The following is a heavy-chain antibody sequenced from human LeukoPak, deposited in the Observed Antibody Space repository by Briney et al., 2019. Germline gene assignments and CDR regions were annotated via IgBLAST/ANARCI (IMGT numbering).Heavy chain of an antibody. CDR3: AKGAGPPWFDP. CDR1: GGSISSSSYY. Sequence: SETLSLTCTVSGGSISSSSYYWGWIRQPPGKGLEWIGEISQSGSINYSPSLKSRVTISIDTSRNQFSMNLNSVTAADTAVYYCAKGAGPPWFDPWGQGTLVTVSS. V-gene: IGHV4-39*07. D-gene: IGHD6-19*01. J-gene: IGHJ5*02. CDR2: ISQSGSI.